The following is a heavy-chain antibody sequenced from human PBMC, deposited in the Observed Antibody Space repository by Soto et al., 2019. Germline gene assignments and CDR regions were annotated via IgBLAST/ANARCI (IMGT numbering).Heavy chain of an antibody. CDR3: ARDSLDSRGKCMRHQDAFDV. J-gene: IGHJ3*01. V-gene: IGHV4-31*03. D-gene: IGHD6-13*01. CDR2: IHYSGNT. CDR1: GGSINSDGNY. Sequence: SDTWSLTCTFSGGSINSDGNYWSWIRHDPGNGLAWIGYIHYSGNTYYNPSLKSRITISIAQSKNQLSLELSSVTVADTCGYLCARDSLDSRGKCMRHQDAFDVWGQGTGGT.